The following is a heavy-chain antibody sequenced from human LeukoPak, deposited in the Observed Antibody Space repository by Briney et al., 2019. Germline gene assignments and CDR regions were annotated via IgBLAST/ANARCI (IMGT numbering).Heavy chain of an antibody. CDR3: ARALAQQQLVPLYYYYYGMDV. Sequence: TLSLTCTVSGGSISSGGYYWSWIRQHPGKGLEWIGYIYYSGSTYYNPSLKSRVTISVDTSKNQCSLKLSSVTAADTAVYYCARALAQQQLVPLYYYYYGMDVWGQGTTVTVSS. CDR1: GGSISSGGYY. V-gene: IGHV4-31*03. CDR2: IYYSGST. J-gene: IGHJ6*02. D-gene: IGHD6-13*01.